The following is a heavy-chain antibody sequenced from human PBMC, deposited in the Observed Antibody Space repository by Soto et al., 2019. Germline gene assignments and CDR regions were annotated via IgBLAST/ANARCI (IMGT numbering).Heavy chain of an antibody. Sequence: QLQLQESGPGLVKPSETLSLTCTVSGGSISSSSYYWGWIRQPPGKVLEWFGSIYYSGSTYYNPSLKSRVTISVDTSKDQFSLKLSPVTAADTAVYYCASQMATIRGNWFDPWGQGTLVTVSA. CDR3: ASQMATIRGNWFDP. D-gene: IGHD5-12*01. V-gene: IGHV4-39*01. CDR1: GGSISSSSYY. J-gene: IGHJ5*02. CDR2: IYYSGST.